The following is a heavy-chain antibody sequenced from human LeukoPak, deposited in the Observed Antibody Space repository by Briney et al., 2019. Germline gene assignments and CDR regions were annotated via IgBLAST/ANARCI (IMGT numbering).Heavy chain of an antibody. Sequence: GGSLRLSWAASGLTLSNSGMHWVRQAPGKGLEWVAAISYDGNNKYYAYSVKGRFTISRDNSKNTLYLQMNSVRDEDTAVYYCARDIGGLDGDGLDYWGQGTRVTVSS. CDR2: ISYDGNNK. CDR3: ARDIGGLDGDGLDY. V-gene: IGHV3-30*03. CDR1: GLTLSNSG. D-gene: IGHD4-17*01. J-gene: IGHJ4*02.